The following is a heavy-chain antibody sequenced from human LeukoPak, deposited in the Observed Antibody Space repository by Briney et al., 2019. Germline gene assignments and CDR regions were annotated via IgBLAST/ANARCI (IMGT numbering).Heavy chain of an antibody. CDR1: GGSISSYY. V-gene: IGHV4-59*01. CDR2: IYYSGST. Sequence: SETLSLTCTVSGGSISSYYWSWIRQPPGKGLEWIGYIYYSGSTNYNPSLKSRVTISVGTSKNQFSLKLSSVTAADTAVYYCVRDVGGWSDYWGQGTLVTVSS. CDR3: VRDVGGWSDY. J-gene: IGHJ4*02. D-gene: IGHD3-16*01.